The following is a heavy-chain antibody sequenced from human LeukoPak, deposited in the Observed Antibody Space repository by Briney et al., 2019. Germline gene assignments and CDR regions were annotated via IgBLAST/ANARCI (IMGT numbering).Heavy chain of an antibody. V-gene: IGHV1-18*01. CDR3: ARGSSNSPFDY. D-gene: IGHD6-13*01. Sequence: ASVKVSCKASGYTFTTYDITWVRQAPGQGLEWMGWISVYNGNTNYARNLQDRVTMTTDTSTSTAYMELRSLRSDDTAVYYCARGSSNSPFDYWGQGTLVTVSS. CDR2: ISVYNGNT. J-gene: IGHJ4*02. CDR1: GYTFTTYD.